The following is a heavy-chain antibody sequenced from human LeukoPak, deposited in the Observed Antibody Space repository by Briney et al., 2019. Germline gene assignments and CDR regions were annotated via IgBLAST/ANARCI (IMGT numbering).Heavy chain of an antibody. CDR2: ISGSGGST. Sequence: PGGSLRLSCAASGFTFSSYAMSWVRQAPGKGLEWVSAISGSGGSTYYADSVKGRFTISRDNSKNTLYLQMNSLRAEDTAVYYCAKVLGVAVAGTVDHWGQGTLVTVSS. D-gene: IGHD6-19*01. J-gene: IGHJ4*02. CDR3: AKVLGVAVAGTVDH. V-gene: IGHV3-23*01. CDR1: GFTFSSYA.